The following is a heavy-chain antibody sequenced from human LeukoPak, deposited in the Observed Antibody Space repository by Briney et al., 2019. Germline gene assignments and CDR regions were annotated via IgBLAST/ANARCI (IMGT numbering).Heavy chain of an antibody. D-gene: IGHD1-14*01. CDR2: INHSGST. Sequence: SETLSLTCAVYGGSFSGYYWSWIRQPPGEGLEWIGEINHSGSTNYNPSLKSRVTISVDTSKNQFSLKLSSVTAADTAVYYCARGNHDYWGQGTLVTVSS. CDR1: GGSFSGYY. V-gene: IGHV4-34*01. CDR3: ARGNHDY. J-gene: IGHJ4*02.